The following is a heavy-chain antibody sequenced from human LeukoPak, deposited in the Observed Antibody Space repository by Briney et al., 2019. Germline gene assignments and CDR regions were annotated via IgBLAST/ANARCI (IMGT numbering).Heavy chain of an antibody. CDR3: ANSPLYTGSQVGAFDI. CDR2: IRYDGSNK. Sequence: PGGSLRLSCAASGFTFSSYGTHWVRQAPGKGLEWVAFIRYDGSNKYYADSVKGRFTISRDNSKNTLYLQMNSLRAEDTAVYYCANSPLYTGSQVGAFDIWGQGTMVTVSS. CDR1: GFTFSSYG. J-gene: IGHJ3*02. V-gene: IGHV3-30*02. D-gene: IGHD3-10*01.